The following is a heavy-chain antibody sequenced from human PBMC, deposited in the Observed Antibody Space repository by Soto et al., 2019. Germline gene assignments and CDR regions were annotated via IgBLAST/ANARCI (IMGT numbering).Heavy chain of an antibody. CDR1: GGYFRGYY. J-gene: IGHJ4*02. V-gene: IGHV4-34*01. Sequence: QVQLQQWGAGLLKPSETLSLTCAVYGGYFRGYYWSWIRQPPGKGLECIGEINHRGSTNHNPSLKGPDTLSVDTTNSQFSVQVRFAAAADTAVYYCASAARIAVAGAAYDFDYCGQGLLVTVAS. D-gene: IGHD6-19*01. CDR3: ASAARIAVAGAAYDFDY. CDR2: INHRGST.